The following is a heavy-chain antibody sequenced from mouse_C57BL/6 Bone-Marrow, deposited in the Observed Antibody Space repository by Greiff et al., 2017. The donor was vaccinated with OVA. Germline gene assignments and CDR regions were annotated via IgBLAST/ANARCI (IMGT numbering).Heavy chain of an antibody. CDR2: IRNEANGYTT. V-gene: IGHV7-3*01. J-gene: IGHJ3*01. CDR3: ARCLYDGYYGFAY. CDR1: GFTFTDYY. D-gene: IGHD2-3*01. Sequence: EVKVVESGGGLVQPGGSLSLSCAASGFTFTDYYMSWVRQPPGKALEWLGFIRNEANGYTTEYSASVKGRFTISRDNSQSILYLQMNALRAEDSATYYCARCLYDGYYGFAYWGQGTLVTVSA.